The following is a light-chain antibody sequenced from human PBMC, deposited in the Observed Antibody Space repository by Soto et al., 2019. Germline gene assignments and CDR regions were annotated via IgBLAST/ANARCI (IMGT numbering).Light chain of an antibody. V-gene: IGKV3-15*01. CDR1: QSVRSN. J-gene: IGKJ1*01. Sequence: IVLTQSPATLSVSTGERATLSCRAGQSVRSNLAWYQQKPGQAPRLLMYDASTRATGIPARFSGSGSGTEFTLTISSLQSEDFAVYYCQQYNYWPPWTFGQGTKVDIK. CDR3: QQYNYWPPWT. CDR2: DAS.